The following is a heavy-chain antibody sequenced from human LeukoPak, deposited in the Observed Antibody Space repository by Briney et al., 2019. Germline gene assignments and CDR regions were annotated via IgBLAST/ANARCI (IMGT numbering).Heavy chain of an antibody. CDR1: RFTYSRHE. CDR2: ISSSGNTI. V-gene: IGHV3-48*03. D-gene: IGHD1-26*01. CDR3: AKSWPPAGVDV. Sequence: GVPLTLLCAPSRFTYSRHEMNCLRHATGRGLEWVSYISSSGNTIYYGDSLKGRFTISRDNAKNSLYLQMNSLRAEDTAVYYCAKSWPPAGVDVWGQGTTVTVSS. J-gene: IGHJ6*02.